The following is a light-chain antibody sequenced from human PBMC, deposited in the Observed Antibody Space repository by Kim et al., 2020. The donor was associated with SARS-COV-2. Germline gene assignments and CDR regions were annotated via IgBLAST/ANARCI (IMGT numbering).Light chain of an antibody. Sequence: VSPGETATLSGKTSQSITSNLAWYQQKPGQAPRLLIHGAFSRATGVPARFSGSGSGTEFTLTITSLQSEDIGVYYCHEYHNWPRNTFGQGTKLEI. CDR1: QSITSN. J-gene: IGKJ2*01. CDR3: HEYHNWPRNT. CDR2: GAF. V-gene: IGKV3-15*01.